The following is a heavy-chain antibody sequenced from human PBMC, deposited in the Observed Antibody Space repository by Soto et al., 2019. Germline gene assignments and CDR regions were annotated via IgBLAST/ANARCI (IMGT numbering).Heavy chain of an antibody. V-gene: IGHV1-69*06. CDR1: GGTFSSYA. D-gene: IGHD2-21*02. Sequence: GASVKVSGKASGGTFSSYAISWVRQAPGQGLEWMGGIIPIFGTANYAQKFQGRVTITADKSTSTAYMELSSLRSEDTAVYYCARDDIVVVTATAAYYYYGMDVWGQGTTVTVSS. CDR2: IIPIFGTA. J-gene: IGHJ6*02. CDR3: ARDDIVVVTATAAYYYYGMDV.